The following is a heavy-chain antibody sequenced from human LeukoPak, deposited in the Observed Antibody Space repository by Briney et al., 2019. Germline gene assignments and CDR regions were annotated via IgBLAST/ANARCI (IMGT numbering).Heavy chain of an antibody. CDR1: GFTFSSYA. J-gene: IGHJ4*02. CDR2: INGSGGST. V-gene: IGHV3-23*01. D-gene: IGHD3-10*01. CDR3: AKGDVLLWFGELPEDY. Sequence: GGSLRFSCAASGFTFSSYAMSWVRQAPGKGLEWVSAINGSGGSTYYADSVKGRFTISRDNSKNTLYLQMNSLRAEDTAVYYCAKGDVLLWFGELPEDYWGQGTLVTVSS.